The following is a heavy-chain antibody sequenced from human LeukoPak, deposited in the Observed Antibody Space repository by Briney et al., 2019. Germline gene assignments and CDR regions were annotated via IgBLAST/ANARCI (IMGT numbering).Heavy chain of an antibody. CDR2: IIPIFGTS. D-gene: IGHD6-13*01. CDR3: ASSYSSSPADY. J-gene: IGHJ4*02. CDR1: GGTFSSYA. V-gene: IGHV1-69*13. Sequence: GASVKVSCKASGGTFSSYAISWVRQAPGQGLEWMGGIIPIFGTSNYAQKFQGRVTITADESTSTAYMELSSLRSEDTAMYYCASSYSSSPADYWGQGTLVTVSS.